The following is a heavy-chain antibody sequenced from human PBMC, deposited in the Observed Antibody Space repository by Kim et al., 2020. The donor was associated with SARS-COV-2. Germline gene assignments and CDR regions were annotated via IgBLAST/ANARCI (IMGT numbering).Heavy chain of an antibody. D-gene: IGHD6-13*01. CDR3: ARSIIAAAGTGAFDN. V-gene: IGHV3-48*03. J-gene: IGHJ4*02. Sequence: DSVKGRFAISRDNAENSLYLQMNSLRVEDTAVYFCARSIIAAAGTGAFDNWGQGTLVTVSS.